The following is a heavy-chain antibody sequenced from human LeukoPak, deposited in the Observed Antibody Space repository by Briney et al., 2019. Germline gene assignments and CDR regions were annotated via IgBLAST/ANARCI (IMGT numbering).Heavy chain of an antibody. J-gene: IGHJ4*02. CDR1: GGSFSGYY. V-gene: IGHV4-34*01. CDR2: INHSGST. Sequence: SETLSLTCAVYGGSFSGYYWSWIRQPPGKGLEWIGEINHSGSTNYNPSLKSRVTISVDTSKNQFSLKLSSVTAADTAVYYCARHEWDVDTAMGGFDYWGQGTLVTVSS. CDR3: ARHEWDVDTAMGGFDY. D-gene: IGHD5-18*01.